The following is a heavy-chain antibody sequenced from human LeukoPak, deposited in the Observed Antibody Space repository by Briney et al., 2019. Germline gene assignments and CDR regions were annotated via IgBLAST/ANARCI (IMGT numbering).Heavy chain of an antibody. Sequence: GGSLRLSCAASGFTFSDYYMSWIRQAPGKGLEWVPYISSSGSTIYYADSVKGRFTISRDNAKNSLYLQMNSLRAEDTAVYYCARVRRLPTGAFDIWGQGTMVTVSS. CDR1: GFTFSDYY. D-gene: IGHD5/OR15-5a*01. V-gene: IGHV3-11*04. J-gene: IGHJ3*02. CDR3: ARVRRLPTGAFDI. CDR2: ISSSGSTI.